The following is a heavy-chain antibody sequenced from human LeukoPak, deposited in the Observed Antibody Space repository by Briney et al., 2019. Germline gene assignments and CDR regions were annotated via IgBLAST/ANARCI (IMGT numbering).Heavy chain of an antibody. D-gene: IGHD2-15*01. CDR1: GFTFSSYW. J-gene: IGHJ3*02. CDR3: VRDGLLVSGVALDI. Sequence: GGSLRLSCAASGFTFSSYWMHWVRQPPGKGLVWVSRIKTDGSSTSYADSVKGRFTISRDNAKNTLFLQMNSLRAEDTAVYYCVRDGLLVSGVALDIWGQGTMVTVSS. CDR2: IKTDGSST. V-gene: IGHV3-74*01.